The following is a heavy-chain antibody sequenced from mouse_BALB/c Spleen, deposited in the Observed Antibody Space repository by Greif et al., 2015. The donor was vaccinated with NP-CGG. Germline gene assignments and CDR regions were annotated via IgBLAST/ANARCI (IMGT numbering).Heavy chain of an antibody. CDR3: VRRDGNYYFDY. Sequence: QVQLQQSGAELAKPGASVKMSCKASGYTFTSYWMHWVKQRPGQGLEWIGYINPSTGYTEYNQKFKDKATLTADKSSSTAYMQLSSLTSEDSAVYYCVRRDGNYYFDYWGQGTTLTVSS. V-gene: IGHV1-7*01. CDR2: INPSTGYT. J-gene: IGHJ2*01. D-gene: IGHD2-1*01. CDR1: GYTFTSYW.